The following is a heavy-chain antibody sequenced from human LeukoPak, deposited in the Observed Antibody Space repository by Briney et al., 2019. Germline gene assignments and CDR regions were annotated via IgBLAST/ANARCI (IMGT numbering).Heavy chain of an antibody. Sequence: GASLKISCKGSGCSFTSYWIGWVRQMPGKGLEWMGIIYPGDSDTRYSPSFQGQVTISADKSISTAYLQWSSLKASDTAMYYCARQPYYYDSSGYQNDYWGQGTLVTVSS. CDR1: GCSFTSYW. J-gene: IGHJ4*02. CDR2: IYPGDSDT. D-gene: IGHD3-22*01. V-gene: IGHV5-51*01. CDR3: ARQPYYYDSSGYQNDY.